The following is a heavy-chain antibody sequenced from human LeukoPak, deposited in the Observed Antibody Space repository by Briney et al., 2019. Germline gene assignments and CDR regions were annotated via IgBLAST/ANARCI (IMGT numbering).Heavy chain of an antibody. V-gene: IGHV4-34*01. J-gene: IGHJ4*02. CDR3: VSLYEFVYC. CDR2: INHSGGT. Sequence: PSETLSLSCAVYGGSVYGGSLNGYYWSWVRQPPGKGLEWIGEINHSGGTNYNPSLKSRVTISPDTSRNQFSLRLSSVTAADTAVYYCVSLYEFVYCWGQGTLVTVSS. D-gene: IGHD3-16*01. CDR1: GGSLNGYY.